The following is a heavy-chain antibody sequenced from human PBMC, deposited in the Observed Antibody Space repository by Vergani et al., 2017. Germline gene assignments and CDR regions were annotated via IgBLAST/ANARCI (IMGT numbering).Heavy chain of an antibody. D-gene: IGHD3-10*01. Sequence: QVQLQESGPGLVKPSETLTLTCDVSDSSIMTNPYWGWFRQSPGKGLECIGCIYHSGDTHYNSSLKSRVSISIVSSSKFSLSLTSVTSADTAIYYCARHPGSVCFFPSSYFYGMDVWGHGTTVTVSS. V-gene: IGHV4-38-2*01. CDR3: ARHPGSVCFFPSSYFYGMDV. CDR2: IYHSGDT. J-gene: IGHJ6*02. CDR1: DSSIMTNPY.